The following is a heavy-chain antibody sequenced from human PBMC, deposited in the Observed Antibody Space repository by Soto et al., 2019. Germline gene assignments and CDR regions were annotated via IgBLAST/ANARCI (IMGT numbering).Heavy chain of an antibody. J-gene: IGHJ4*02. CDR3: ARGRDGDY. V-gene: IGHV1-18*01. Sequence: QVHLVQSGAEVKKPGASVKVSCKASGYTFTSYGITWVRQAPGQGLEWMGWISAHNGNTDYAQKLQGRVIVTRDTSTSTAYMELRRLLSDDTAVYCCARGRDGDYWGQGALVTVSP. D-gene: IGHD6-6*01. CDR1: GYTFTSYG. CDR2: ISAHNGNT.